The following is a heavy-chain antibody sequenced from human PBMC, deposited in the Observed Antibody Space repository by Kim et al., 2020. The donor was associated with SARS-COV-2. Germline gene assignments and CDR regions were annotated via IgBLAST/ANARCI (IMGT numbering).Heavy chain of an antibody. V-gene: IGHV4-39*01. CDR3: ARHPIAAAGPYYYYYGMDV. J-gene: IGHJ6*02. D-gene: IGHD6-13*01. CDR1: GGSISSSSYY. Sequence: SETLSLTCTVSGGSISSSSYYWGWIRQPPGKGLEWIGSIYYSGSTYYNPSLKSRVTRSIDTSKNQFSLKLSSVTAADTAVYYCARHPIAAAGPYYYYYGMDVWGQGTTVTVSS. CDR2: IYYSGST.